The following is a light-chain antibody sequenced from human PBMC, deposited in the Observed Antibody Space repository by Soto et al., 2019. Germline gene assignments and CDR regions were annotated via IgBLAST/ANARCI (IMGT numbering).Light chain of an antibody. CDR3: QQYNSYSAHGLT. V-gene: IGKV1-5*01. J-gene: IGKJ4*01. CDR1: QVLITP. CDR2: DAS. Sequence: DIKWTQSPPALSASKGAGVPITYRASQVLITPLAWYQKKPGKAPKLLIYDASVLQTGVPARFSGYASGTDFTLTITSVQPDDFATYYCQQYNSYSAHGLTFGGGTKVGIK.